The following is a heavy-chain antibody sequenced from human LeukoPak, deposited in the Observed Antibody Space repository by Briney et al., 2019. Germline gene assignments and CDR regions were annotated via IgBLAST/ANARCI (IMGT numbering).Heavy chain of an antibody. CDR2: INAGNGDT. Sequence: EASVTVSCTASGYTFTNYAVNWLRQATGQRLEWMGWINAGNGDTKFSQNYQARVTITRDASASTAYMELSSLTSEDTAVYFCARGLWSAHRREYYFDSWGQGTLVTVSS. CDR3: ARGLWSAHRREYYFDS. V-gene: IGHV1-3*01. J-gene: IGHJ4*02. D-gene: IGHD3-3*01. CDR1: GYTFTNYA.